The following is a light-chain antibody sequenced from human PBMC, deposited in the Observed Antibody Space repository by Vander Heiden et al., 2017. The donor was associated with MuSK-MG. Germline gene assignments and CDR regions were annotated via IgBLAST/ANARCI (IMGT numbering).Light chain of an antibody. CDR2: AAS. V-gene: IGKV1-39*01. CDR1: QSISSY. CDR3: QQSDSDPYT. Sequence: DIQMTQSPSSLSASVGDRVTITCRASQSISSYLNWYQQKPGKAPKLLIYAASSLQSGVPSRFSGSGSGTDFTLTISSLQPEDVATYYCQQSDSDPYTFGQGTKLQIK. J-gene: IGKJ2*01.